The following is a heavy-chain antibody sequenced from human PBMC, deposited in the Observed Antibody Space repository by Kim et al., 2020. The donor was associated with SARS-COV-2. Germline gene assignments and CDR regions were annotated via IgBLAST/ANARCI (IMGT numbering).Heavy chain of an antibody. CDR1: GFSFNTYA. CDR3: VKSTLLRGVILAGNAFDL. CDR2: MTASGDST. Sequence: GGSLRLSCAASGFSFNTYAMTWVRKAPGKGPEWVATMTASGDSTDYSDSVRGRFVISRDNARNMVFLQMNNLRADDTATYYCVKSTLLRGVILAGNAFDLWGPGSLVSVSS. J-gene: IGHJ3*01. D-gene: IGHD3-10*01. V-gene: IGHV3-23*01.